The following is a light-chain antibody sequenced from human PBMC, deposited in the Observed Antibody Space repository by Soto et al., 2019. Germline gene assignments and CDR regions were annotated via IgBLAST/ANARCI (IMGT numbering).Light chain of an antibody. V-gene: IGLV2-8*01. J-gene: IGLJ1*01. CDR3: SSYAGSNNFV. CDR1: SSDIGAYIY. Sequence: QSVLTQPPSASGSPGQSVTISCTGTSSDIGAYIYVSWYQQHPGKAPKLMISGVSRRPSGVPERFSGSKSGNTASLTVSGLQADDEAHYYCSSYAGSNNFVFGTGTKVTVL. CDR2: GVS.